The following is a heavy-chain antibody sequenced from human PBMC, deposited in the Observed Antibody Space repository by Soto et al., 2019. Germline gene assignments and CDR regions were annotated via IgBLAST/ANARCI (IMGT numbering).Heavy chain of an antibody. CDR3: ARGPWAVAEYYYYYGMDV. J-gene: IGHJ6*02. CDR2: ISAYNGNT. D-gene: IGHD6-19*01. Sequence: QVQLVQSGAEVKKPGASVKVSCKASGYTFTSYGISWVRQAPGQGLEWMGWISAYNGNTNYAQKLQGRVTMTTDTSTAKAYMERGSLRSDDTAVYYCARGPWAVAEYYYYYGMDVWGQGTTVTVSS. CDR1: GYTFTSYG. V-gene: IGHV1-18*01.